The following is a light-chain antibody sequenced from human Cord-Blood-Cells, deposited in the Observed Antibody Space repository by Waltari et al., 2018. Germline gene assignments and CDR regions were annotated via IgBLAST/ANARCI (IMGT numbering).Light chain of an antibody. Sequence: QSVLTQPPSASGTPGQRVTISCSGSSSNIGSNTVNWYQQLPGTAPKLLIYSNNQRPSGGPDRCAGSKSGTSASLAISGIQSEDEADYYCAAWDDSLNGVVFGGGTKLTVL. J-gene: IGLJ2*01. CDR1: SSNIGSNT. V-gene: IGLV1-44*01. CDR3: AAWDDSLNGVV. CDR2: SNN.